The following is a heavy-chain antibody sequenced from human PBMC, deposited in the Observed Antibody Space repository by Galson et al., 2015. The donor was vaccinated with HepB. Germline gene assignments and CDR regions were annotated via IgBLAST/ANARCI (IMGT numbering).Heavy chain of an antibody. D-gene: IGHD2-2*01. Sequence: VKVSCKASGYTFTSYGISWVRQAPGQGLEWMGWISAYNGNTNYAQKLQGRVTMTTDTSTSTAYMELRSLRSDDTAVYYCARAGDIVVVPAADYYYYMDVWGKGTTVTVSS. J-gene: IGHJ6*03. CDR1: GYTFTSYG. CDR3: ARAGDIVVVPAADYYYYMDV. CDR2: ISAYNGNT. V-gene: IGHV1-18*01.